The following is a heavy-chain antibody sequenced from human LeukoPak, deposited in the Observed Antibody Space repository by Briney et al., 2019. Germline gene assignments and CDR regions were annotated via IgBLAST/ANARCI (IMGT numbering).Heavy chain of an antibody. J-gene: IGHJ2*01. V-gene: IGHV4-59*01. Sequence: SETLSLTCTVSGGSISSYFWSWIRQPPGKGLEWIGYIYYSGSTNYNPSLKSRVTISVDTSKNQFSLKLSSVTAADTAVYYCARLGIELIVVAGTPIGYFDLWGRGTLVTVSS. CDR3: ARLGIELIVVAGTPIGYFDL. D-gene: IGHD6-19*01. CDR1: GGSISSYF. CDR2: IYYSGST.